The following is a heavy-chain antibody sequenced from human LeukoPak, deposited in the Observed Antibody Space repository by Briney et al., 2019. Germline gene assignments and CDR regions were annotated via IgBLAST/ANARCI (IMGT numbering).Heavy chain of an antibody. CDR1: GFTVSSNY. V-gene: IGHV3-53*01. CDR3: AKDGVIVVVTAAFDY. CDR2: IYSGGST. D-gene: IGHD2-21*02. Sequence: GGSLRLSCAASGFTVSSNYMSWVRQAPGKGLEWVSVIYSGGSTYYADSVKGRFTISRDNSKNTLYLQMNSLRAEDTAVYYCAKDGVIVVVTAAFDYWGQGTLVTVSS. J-gene: IGHJ4*02.